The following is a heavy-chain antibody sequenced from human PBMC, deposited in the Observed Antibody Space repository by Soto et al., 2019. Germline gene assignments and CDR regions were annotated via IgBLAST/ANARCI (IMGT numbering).Heavy chain of an antibody. J-gene: IGHJ6*02. D-gene: IGHD4-17*01. V-gene: IGHV4-59*01. CDR1: GGSISNYY. CDR3: ARKPARTETTLGFYYNGLDV. Sequence: SETLSLTCTVSGGSISNYYWNWIRQSPGKGLEWIGNIYDSGTTNYNPSLKSRVSISVDTSKNQFSLKLSSVTAADTAVYYCARKPARTETTLGFYYNGLDVWGQGTTVTAP. CDR2: IYDSGTT.